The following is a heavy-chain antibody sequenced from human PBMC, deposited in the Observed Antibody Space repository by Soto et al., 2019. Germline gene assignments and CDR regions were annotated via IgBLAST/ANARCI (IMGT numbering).Heavy chain of an antibody. CDR1: GFTFSTYG. D-gene: IGHD4-17*01. J-gene: IGHJ6*04. CDR2: ISYDGTNK. V-gene: IGHV3-30*18. Sequence: QVQLVESGGGEVQPGRSLTISCAASGFTFSTYGMHWVRQTPGKGLEWVAVISYDGTNKFYSDSVKGRFTISRDNFKNTMTLQMNSLRADDTAVYSCAKDLQSYGDYDYYCYGMDVWGGGTRVTVSS. CDR3: AKDLQSYGDYDYYCYGMDV.